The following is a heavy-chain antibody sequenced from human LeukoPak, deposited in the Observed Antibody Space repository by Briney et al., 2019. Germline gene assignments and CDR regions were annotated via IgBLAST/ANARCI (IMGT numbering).Heavy chain of an antibody. CDR1: GGSISSGGYY. D-gene: IGHD1-26*01. V-gene: IGHV4-61*08. Sequence: SETLSLTCTVSGGSISSGGYYWSWIRQHPGKGLEGIGYIYYNESNNYNPSLKSRVTISVDTSKNQFSLKLSSVTAADPAVYYCARGRYSGSYFYFDYWGERTLVTVSS. CDR2: IYYNESN. J-gene: IGHJ4*02. CDR3: ARGRYSGSYFYFDY.